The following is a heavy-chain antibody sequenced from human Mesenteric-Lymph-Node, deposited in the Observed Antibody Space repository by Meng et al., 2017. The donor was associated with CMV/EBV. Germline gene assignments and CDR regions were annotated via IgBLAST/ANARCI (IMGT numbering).Heavy chain of an antibody. CDR3: AKDQKEKAAINPGYNAMDV. J-gene: IGHJ6*02. V-gene: IGHV3-30*02. CDR2: IRFDGINQ. D-gene: IGHD6-25*01. Sequence: GGSLRLSCVASGFNFNNYGMYWVRQAPGKGLEWVAFIRFDGINQYYADSVEGRLTVSRDSSRNTLYLQMNSLRVEDTAVFYCAKDQKEKAAINPGYNAMDVWGQGTTVTVSS. CDR1: GFNFNNYG.